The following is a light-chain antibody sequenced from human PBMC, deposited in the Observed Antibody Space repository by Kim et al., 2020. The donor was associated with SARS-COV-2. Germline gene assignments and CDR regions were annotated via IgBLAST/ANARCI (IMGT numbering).Light chain of an antibody. CDR1: NIGSKN. CDR2: RDS. J-gene: IGLJ2*01. Sequence: VALGQTARITGGGNNIGSKNVHWYQQKPGQAPVLVIYRDSNRPSGIPERFSGSNSGNTATLTISRAQAGDEADYYCQVWDSSVVFGGGTQLTVL. V-gene: IGLV3-9*01. CDR3: QVWDSSVV.